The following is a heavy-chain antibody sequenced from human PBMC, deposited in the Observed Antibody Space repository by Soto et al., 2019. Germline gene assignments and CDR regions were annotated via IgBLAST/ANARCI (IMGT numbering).Heavy chain of an antibody. J-gene: IGHJ3*02. V-gene: IGHV1-2*04. D-gene: IGHD3-16*01. Sequence: ASVKVSCKASGYTFTGYYMHWVRQAPGQGLEWMGWINPNSGGTNYAQKFQGWVTMTRDTSISTAYMELSRLRSDDTAVYYCARSSGYYDYIWGSYSTDAFDIWGQGTMVTVSS. CDR1: GYTFTGYY. CDR2: INPNSGGT. CDR3: ARSSGYYDYIWGSYSTDAFDI.